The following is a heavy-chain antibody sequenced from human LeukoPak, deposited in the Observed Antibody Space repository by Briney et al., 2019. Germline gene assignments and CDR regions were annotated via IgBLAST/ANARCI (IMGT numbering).Heavy chain of an antibody. CDR2: ISASGGST. CDR1: GFTFSDYT. V-gene: IGHV3-23*01. J-gene: IGHJ4*02. D-gene: IGHD2-2*01. Sequence: GGSLRLSCAASGFTFSDYTMYWVRQGPGKGLEWVSGISASGGSTYYTDSLKGRLTISRDNSKNTLFLQMNSLRAEDTAVYYCARVARCTSCFDVDYWGQGTLVTVSS. CDR3: ARVARCTSCFDVDY.